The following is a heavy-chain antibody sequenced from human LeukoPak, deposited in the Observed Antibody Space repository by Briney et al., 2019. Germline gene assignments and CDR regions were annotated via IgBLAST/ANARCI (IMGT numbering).Heavy chain of an antibody. Sequence: KPSETRSLTCAVYGGSFSGYYWSWIRQPPGKGLEWIGEINHSGSTNYNPSLKSRVTISVDTSKNQFSLKLSSVTAADTAVYYCARYYYDSSGDNWFDPWGQGTLVTVSS. J-gene: IGHJ5*02. V-gene: IGHV4-34*01. CDR2: INHSGST. CDR1: GGSFSGYY. D-gene: IGHD3-22*01. CDR3: ARYYYDSSGDNWFDP.